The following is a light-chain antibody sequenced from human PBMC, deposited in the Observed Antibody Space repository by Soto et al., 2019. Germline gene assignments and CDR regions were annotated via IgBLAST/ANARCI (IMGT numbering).Light chain of an antibody. CDR2: EDN. V-gene: IGLV6-57*03. CDR1: SGRIASNY. J-gene: IGLJ2*01. Sequence: NFMLTQPHSVSESPGKTVTISCTRSSGRIASNYVQWYQQRPGSAPTTVIYEDNQRPSGVTDRFSGSIDSSSNSASLAISGLKTEDEADYYCQSYDSSNHGVFGGGTKVTVL. CDR3: QSYDSSNHGV.